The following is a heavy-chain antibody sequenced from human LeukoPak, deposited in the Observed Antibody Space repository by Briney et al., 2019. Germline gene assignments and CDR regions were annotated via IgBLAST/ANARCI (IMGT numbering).Heavy chain of an antibody. Sequence: PGGSLRLSCAASGFTLSSYAMSWVRQAPGKGLEGGANIKQDGSEKYYVDSVKGRFTIPRDNAKNSLDLQMNSLRAEDTAVYYCARAGQWLVADYLDYWGQGTLVTVSS. D-gene: IGHD6-19*01. V-gene: IGHV3-7*01. CDR1: GFTLSSYA. J-gene: IGHJ4*02. CDR2: IKQDGSEK. CDR3: ARAGQWLVADYLDY.